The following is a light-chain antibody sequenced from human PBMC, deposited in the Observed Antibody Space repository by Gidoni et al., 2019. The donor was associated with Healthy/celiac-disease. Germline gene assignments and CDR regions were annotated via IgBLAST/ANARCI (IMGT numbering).Light chain of an antibody. J-gene: IGKJ4*01. V-gene: IGKV3-20*01. CDR3: QQYGSSPLT. Sequence: EIVSTRSPGTLSLSPGDRATLSCRATQSVSSSYLAWYQQKPGQAPRLLIYGASTRATGIPDRFSGSGSGTDFTLTISRLAPEDFAVYYCQQYGSSPLTFGGGTKVEIK. CDR2: GAS. CDR1: QSVSSSY.